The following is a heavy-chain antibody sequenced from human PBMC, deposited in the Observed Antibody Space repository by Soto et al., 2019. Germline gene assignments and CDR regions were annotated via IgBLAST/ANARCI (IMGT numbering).Heavy chain of an antibody. D-gene: IGHD5-12*01. CDR2: ISVHAIHT. J-gene: IGHJ4*02. CDR1: GFTFSNYA. Sequence: EVQLLESGGALVQPWGSLRLSCAAYGFTFSNYAMSWVRQAPGKGLEWVSFISVHAIHTYYADSVKGRFSISRDNSENTLFLQMSSLRADDSAIYYCASHAYSSGSPDYWGQGTLVTVSS. V-gene: IGHV3-23*01. CDR3: ASHAYSSGSPDY.